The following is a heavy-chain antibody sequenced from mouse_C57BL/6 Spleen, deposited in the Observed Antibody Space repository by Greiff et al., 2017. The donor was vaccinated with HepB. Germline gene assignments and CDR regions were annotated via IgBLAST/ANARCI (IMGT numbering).Heavy chain of an antibody. CDR3: AAFYDFGLFAY. CDR2: IYPGDGDS. CDR1: GYAFSSSW. D-gene: IGHD2-3*01. J-gene: IGHJ3*01. V-gene: IGHV1-82*01. Sequence: VQLQQSGPELVKPGASVKISCKASGYAFSSSWMNWVKQRPGKGLEWIGRIYPGDGDSNYNGKFKGKATLTADKSSSTAYMQLSSLTSEDSAVYFCAAFYDFGLFAYWGQGTLVTVSA.